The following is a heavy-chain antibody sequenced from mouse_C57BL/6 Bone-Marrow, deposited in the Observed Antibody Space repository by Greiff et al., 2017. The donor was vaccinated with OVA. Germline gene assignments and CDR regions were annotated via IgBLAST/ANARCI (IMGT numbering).Heavy chain of an antibody. CDR2: INPNNGGT. Sequence: VQLQQSGPELVKPGASVKISCKASGYTFTDYYMNWVKQSHGKSLEWIGDINPNNGGTSYNQKFKGKATLTVDKSSSTAYMELRSLTSEDSAVYYCAKGFTTVVAANYYAMDYWGKGTSVTVSS. D-gene: IGHD1-1*01. CDR1: GYTFTDYY. V-gene: IGHV1-26*01. J-gene: IGHJ4*01. CDR3: AKGFTTVVAANYYAMDY.